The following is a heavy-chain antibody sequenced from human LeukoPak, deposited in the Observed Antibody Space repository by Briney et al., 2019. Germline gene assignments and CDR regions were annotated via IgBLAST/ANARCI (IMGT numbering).Heavy chain of an antibody. CDR1: GFTFSSYG. Sequence: GGSLRLSCAASGFTFSSYGMNWVRQAPGKGLEWVSAISGSGGSTYYADSVKGRFTISRDNAKNPLYLQMNSLRAEDTAVYYCARMGDGYSSPLHYWGQGALVTVSS. CDR2: ISGSGGST. V-gene: IGHV3-23*01. J-gene: IGHJ4*02. D-gene: IGHD6-13*01. CDR3: ARMGDGYSSPLHY.